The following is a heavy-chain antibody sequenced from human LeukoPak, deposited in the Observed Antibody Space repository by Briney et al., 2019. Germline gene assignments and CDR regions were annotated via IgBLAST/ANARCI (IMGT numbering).Heavy chain of an antibody. CDR3: AKDIDGYDFSVEDQY. CDR2: IRYDGSNK. D-gene: IGHD5-12*01. V-gene: IGHV3-30*02. J-gene: IGHJ4*02. CDR1: GFTFSSYG. Sequence: GGSLRLSCAASGFTFSSYGMHWVRQAPGKGLEWVAFIRYDGSNKYYADSVKGRFTISRDNSKNTLYLQMNSPRAEDTAVYYCAKDIDGYDFSVEDQYWGQGTLVTVSS.